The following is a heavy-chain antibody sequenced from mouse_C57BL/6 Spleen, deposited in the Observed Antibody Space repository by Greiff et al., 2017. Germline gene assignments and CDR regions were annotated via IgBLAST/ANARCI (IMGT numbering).Heavy chain of an antibody. Sequence: VKLQESGPGLVQPSQSLSITCTVSGFSLTSYGVHWVRQSPGKGLEWLGVIWRGGSTDYNAAFMSRLSITKDNSKSQVFFKMNSLQADDTAIYYCAKNPGWLLHDYAMDYWGQGTSVTVSS. D-gene: IGHD2-3*01. CDR2: IWRGGST. CDR3: AKNPGWLLHDYAMDY. V-gene: IGHV2-5*01. CDR1: GFSLTSYG. J-gene: IGHJ4*01.